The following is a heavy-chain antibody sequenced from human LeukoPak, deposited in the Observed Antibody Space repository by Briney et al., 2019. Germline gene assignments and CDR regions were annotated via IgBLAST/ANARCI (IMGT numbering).Heavy chain of an antibody. D-gene: IGHD3-22*01. CDR1: GFIFSSYG. CDR3: AKDPPRNYYDSSGHNRGDY. J-gene: IGHJ4*02. CDR2: IRCDGSNK. V-gene: IGHV3-30*02. Sequence: GGSLRLSCAASGFIFSSYGMHWVRQAPGKGLEWVAFIRCDGSNKYYADSVKGRFTISRDNSKNTLYLLMNSLRAEDTAVYYCAKDPPRNYYDSSGHNRGDYWGQGTLVTVSS.